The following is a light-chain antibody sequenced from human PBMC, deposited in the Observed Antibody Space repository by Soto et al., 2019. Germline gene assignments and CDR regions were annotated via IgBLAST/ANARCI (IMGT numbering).Light chain of an antibody. CDR1: RSILSTSNNKNY. Sequence: DTVMTQSPDSLAVSLGERATINCRSSRSILSTSNNKNYLSWYQQKPGQPPKLLVYWASTRESGVPDRFSGSGSGTDFTLTIISLQAEDVAVYYCQQYFNTPFTFGPGTKVEIK. J-gene: IGKJ3*01. V-gene: IGKV4-1*01. CDR3: QQYFNTPFT. CDR2: WAS.